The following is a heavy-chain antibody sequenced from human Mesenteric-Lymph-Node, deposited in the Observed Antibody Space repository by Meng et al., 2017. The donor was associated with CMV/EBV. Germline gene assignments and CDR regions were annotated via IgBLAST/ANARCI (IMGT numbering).Heavy chain of an antibody. CDR3: ARDSPMVANAFDY. J-gene: IGHJ4*02. V-gene: IGHV3-20*04. D-gene: IGHD3-10*01. Sequence: GGSLRLSCVASGFTFDDYGMSWVRQAPGKGLEWVSGISWNGGSTGYADSVKGRFTISRDNAKNSLYLQMNSLRAEDTAVYYCARDSPMVANAFDYWGQGTLVTVSS. CDR1: GFTFDDYG. CDR2: ISWNGGST.